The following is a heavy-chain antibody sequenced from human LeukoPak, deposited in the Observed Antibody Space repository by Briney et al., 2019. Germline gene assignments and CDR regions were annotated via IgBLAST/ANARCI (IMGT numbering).Heavy chain of an antibody. D-gene: IGHD1-26*01. CDR3: AKSGRSYRAFDI. Sequence: GGSLRLSCAASGFTFNSYWMSWVRQAPGKGLEWVANIKQGGSEKYYVDSVKGRFTISRDNAKNSVYLQMNSLRAEDMALYYCAKSGRSYRAFDIWGQGTMVTVSS. V-gene: IGHV3-7*03. J-gene: IGHJ3*02. CDR1: GFTFNSYW. CDR2: IKQGGSEK.